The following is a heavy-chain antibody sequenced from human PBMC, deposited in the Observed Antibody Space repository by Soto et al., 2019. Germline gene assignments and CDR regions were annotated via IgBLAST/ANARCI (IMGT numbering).Heavy chain of an antibody. J-gene: IGHJ5*02. V-gene: IGHV4-30-2*01. D-gene: IGHD6-6*01. CDR1: GGSISSGGYS. CDR3: ARSIARGGWFDP. CDR2: IYHSGST. Sequence: PSETLSLTCAVSGGSISSGGYSWSWIRQPPGKGLEWIGYIYHSGSTYYNPSLKSRVTISVDRSKNQFSLKLSSVTAADTAVYYCARSIARGGWFDPWGQGTLVTV.